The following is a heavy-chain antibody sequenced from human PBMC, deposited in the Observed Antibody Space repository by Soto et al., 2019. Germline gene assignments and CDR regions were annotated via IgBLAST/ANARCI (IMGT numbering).Heavy chain of an antibody. Sequence: PGGSLRLSGAASVFTFTNHNMNWVRQAPGKGLEWVSSISSSSSFRNYADSVKGRFSISRDNDKNLVYLQMDSLRAEDTAVYYCARDPPLSVLVVVATDDFWGQGTLVTVSS. D-gene: IGHD2-21*01. CDR2: ISSSSSFR. V-gene: IGHV3-21*01. CDR1: VFTFTNHN. CDR3: ARDPPLSVLVVVATDDF. J-gene: IGHJ4*02.